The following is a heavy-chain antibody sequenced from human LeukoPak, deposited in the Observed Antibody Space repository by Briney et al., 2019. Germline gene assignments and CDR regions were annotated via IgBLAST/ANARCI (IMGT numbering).Heavy chain of an antibody. Sequence: SVKVSCKSSGFTFTDHYIHWVRQGPGQGLEWMGYIGPHSTFTSSPQEFQGRVTMTRDASMSTAYMELTRLTSDDTAVYYCVREGEGPLSKDFDYWGQGTLVTVSS. V-gene: IGHV1-2*02. CDR2: IGPHSTFT. CDR1: GFTFTDHY. J-gene: IGHJ4*02. CDR3: VREGEGPLSKDFDY. D-gene: IGHD2/OR15-2a*01.